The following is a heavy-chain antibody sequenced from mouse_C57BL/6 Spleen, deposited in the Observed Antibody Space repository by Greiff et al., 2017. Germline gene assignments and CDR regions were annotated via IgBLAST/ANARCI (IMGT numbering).Heavy chain of an antibody. CDR3: AHCYGSSYGYFDG. V-gene: IGHV1-64*01. CDR1: GYTFTSYW. CDR2: IHPNSGST. J-gene: IGHJ1*03. D-gene: IGHD1-1*01. Sequence: QVQLQQPGAELVKPGASVKLSCKASGYTFTSYWMHWVKQRPGQGLEWIGMIHPNSGSTNYNEKFKSKATLTVDKSSSTAYMQLSSLTSEDSAVYYCAHCYGSSYGYFDGWGTGTTVTVSS.